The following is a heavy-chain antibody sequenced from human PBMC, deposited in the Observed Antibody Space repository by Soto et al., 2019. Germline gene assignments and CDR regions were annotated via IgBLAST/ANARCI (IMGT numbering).Heavy chain of an antibody. CDR1: GGTFSSYA. Sequence: GASVKVSCKASGGTFSSYAISWVRQAPGQGLEWMGGIIPIFGTANYAQKFQGRVTITADKSTSTAYMELSSLRSKNTAVYYCAREQALYYGMDVWGQGTTVTVSS. J-gene: IGHJ6*02. CDR2: IIPIFGTA. CDR3: AREQALYYGMDV. V-gene: IGHV1-69*06.